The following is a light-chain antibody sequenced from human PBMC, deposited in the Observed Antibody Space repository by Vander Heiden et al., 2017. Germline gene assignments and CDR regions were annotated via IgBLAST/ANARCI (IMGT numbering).Light chain of an antibody. Sequence: ETVLTQSPDTLPVSPGERATLSCRASQSIRSNLAWFQQKPCQAPRLLIYGASTRATGIPARFSGSGSGTEFTLTISSLHSEDFAVYYCQLYDKWPPKTFAPGTKVEIK. CDR1: QSIRSN. V-gene: IGKV3-15*01. CDR2: GAS. J-gene: IGKJ1*01. CDR3: QLYDKWPPKT.